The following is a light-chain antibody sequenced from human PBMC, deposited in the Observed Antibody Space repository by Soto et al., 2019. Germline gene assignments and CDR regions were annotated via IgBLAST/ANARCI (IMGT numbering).Light chain of an antibody. J-gene: IGKJ4*01. V-gene: IGKV3-20*01. CDR2: GAS. CDR3: QQYDSSFT. CDR1: QHVTTTY. Sequence: IVLTQSPATLSLSPGERATLSCTASQHVTTTYIAWYQQKFGQAPRLLIYGASTRATGTPDRFTGGGFGTDFTLTISRVEPEDFAAYYCQQYDSSFTFGGGTKV.